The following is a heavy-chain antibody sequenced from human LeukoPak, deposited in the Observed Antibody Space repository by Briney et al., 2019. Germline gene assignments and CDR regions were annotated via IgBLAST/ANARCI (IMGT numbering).Heavy chain of an antibody. CDR1: GFTFSSYW. Sequence: PGGSLTLSCAASGFTFSSYWMDGVRQAPGKGLEWVANINQDGSDKYSVDSVKGRFTISRDNAKNSLYLQMDSLRADDTAVYYCSRSLDYWGQGALVTVSS. CDR2: INQDGSDK. CDR3: SRSLDY. V-gene: IGHV3-7*01. J-gene: IGHJ4*02.